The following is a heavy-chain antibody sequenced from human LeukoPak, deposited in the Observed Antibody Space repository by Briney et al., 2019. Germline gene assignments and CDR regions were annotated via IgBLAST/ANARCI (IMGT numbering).Heavy chain of an antibody. J-gene: IGHJ4*02. V-gene: IGHV3-48*01. Sequence: GGSLRLSCAASGFTFSSYSMTWVRQAPGKGLEWVSYITYSSSTIYYADSVKGRFTVSRDNAKNSLYLQVNSLRVDDTAVYYCARDRLHYGEYEKTLDYWGQGTLVTVSS. CDR1: GFTFSSYS. CDR3: ARDRLHYGEYEKTLDY. D-gene: IGHD4-17*01. CDR2: ITYSSSTI.